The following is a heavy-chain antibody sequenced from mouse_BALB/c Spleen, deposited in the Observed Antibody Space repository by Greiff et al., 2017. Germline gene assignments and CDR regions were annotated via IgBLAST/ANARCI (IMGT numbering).Heavy chain of an antibody. CDR1: GYTFTSYW. CDR3: ARAYRYDAYYFDY. D-gene: IGHD2-14*01. V-gene: IGHV1-7*01. Sequence: QVQLQQSGAELAKPGASVKMSCKASGYTFTSYWMHWVKQRPGQGLEWIGYINPSTGYTEYNQKFKDKATLTADKSSSTAYMQLSSLTSEDSAVYYCARAYRYDAYYFDYWGQGTTLTVSS. J-gene: IGHJ2*01. CDR2: INPSTGYT.